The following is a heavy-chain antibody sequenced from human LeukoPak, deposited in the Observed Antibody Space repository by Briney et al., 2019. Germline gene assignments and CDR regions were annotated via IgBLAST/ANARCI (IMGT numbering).Heavy chain of an antibody. D-gene: IGHD2-21*01. CDR2: LRGDGET. J-gene: IGHJ4*02. Sequence: GGSLRLSCVASGFIFRDYAMSWVRQAPAGGLEWVSSLRGDGETFYTDSVKGRFTLSRDHSRNTVYLQLNNLRVEDTAVYYCAKASCVSSADAVLWGQGTLVTVS. CDR1: GFIFRDYA. V-gene: IGHV3-23*01. CDR3: AKASCVSSADAVL.